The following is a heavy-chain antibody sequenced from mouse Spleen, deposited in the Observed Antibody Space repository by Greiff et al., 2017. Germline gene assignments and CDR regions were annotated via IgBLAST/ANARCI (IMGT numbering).Heavy chain of an antibody. CDR2: INPSNGRT. V-gene: IGHV1S81*02. CDR3: AREGRGFAY. Sequence: QVQLKQPGAELVKPGASVKLSCKASGYTFTSYWMHWVKQRPGQGLEWIGEINPSNGRTNYNEKFKSKATLTVDKSSSTAYMQLSSLTSEDSAVYYCAREGRGFAYWGQGTLVTVSA. CDR1: GYTFTSYW. J-gene: IGHJ3*01. D-gene: IGHD3-3*01.